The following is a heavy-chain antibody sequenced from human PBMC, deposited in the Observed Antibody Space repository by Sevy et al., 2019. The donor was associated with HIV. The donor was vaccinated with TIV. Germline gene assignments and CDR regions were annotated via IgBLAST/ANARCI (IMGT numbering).Heavy chain of an antibody. CDR2: INHSGST. Sequence: SETLSLTCAVYGGSFSGYYWSWIRQPPGKGLEWIGEINHSGSTNYTPSLKSRVTISVDTSKNQFSLKLSSVTAADTAVYYCARSNVVVPAAILSSRYYYYYGMDVWGQGTTVTVSS. J-gene: IGHJ6*02. CDR3: ARSNVVVPAAILSSRYYYYYGMDV. V-gene: IGHV4-34*01. D-gene: IGHD2-2*02. CDR1: GGSFSGYY.